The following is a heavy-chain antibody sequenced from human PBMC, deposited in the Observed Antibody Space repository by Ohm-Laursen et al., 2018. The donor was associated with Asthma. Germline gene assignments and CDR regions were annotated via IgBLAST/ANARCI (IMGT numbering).Heavy chain of an antibody. D-gene: IGHD2-15*01. Sequence: SLRLSCAAPGFAFSTHEMSWVRRAPGKRLEWVSAISGTGGSTFYADSVTGRFTISRDNSKNTLYLQMNSLRAEDTAVYYCAKDSSEVVAADEYWGQGTLVTVSS. J-gene: IGHJ4*02. V-gene: IGHV3-23*01. CDR1: GFAFSTHE. CDR2: ISGTGGST. CDR3: AKDSSEVVAADEY.